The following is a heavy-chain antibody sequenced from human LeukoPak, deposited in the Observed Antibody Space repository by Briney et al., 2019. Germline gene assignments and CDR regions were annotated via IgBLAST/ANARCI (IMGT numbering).Heavy chain of an antibody. Sequence: GGSLRLSCAASGFAFSSYSFNWVRQAPGKGLEWISYISGTDMISYADSVKGRFTISRDNAMNSMYLQMTSLRDEDTAFYFCARDVDWAFDYWGQATLVTVSS. V-gene: IGHV3-48*02. CDR3: ARDVDWAFDY. D-gene: IGHD3-9*01. CDR2: ISGTDMI. J-gene: IGHJ4*02. CDR1: GFAFSSYS.